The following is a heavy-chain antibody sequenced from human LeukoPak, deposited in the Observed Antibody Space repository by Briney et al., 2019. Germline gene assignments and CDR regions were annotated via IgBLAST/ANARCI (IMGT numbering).Heavy chain of an antibody. D-gene: IGHD3-10*01. CDR2: ISGSGDNT. CDR1: GLSFSTYA. Sequence: PGRSLTLSCAASGLSFSTYAITFVRQAPGNGLELVSAISGSGDNTYYADSVKGRFTISRDNSKNTLYLQMNSLRAEDTAVYYCARPFQQLFLWFGELSVWGQGTLVTVSS. CDR3: ARPFQQLFLWFGELSV. V-gene: IGHV3-23*01. J-gene: IGHJ4*02.